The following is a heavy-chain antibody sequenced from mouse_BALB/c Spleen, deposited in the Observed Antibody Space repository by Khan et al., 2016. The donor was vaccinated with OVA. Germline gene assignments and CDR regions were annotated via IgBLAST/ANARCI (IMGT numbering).Heavy chain of an antibody. J-gene: IGHJ2*01. D-gene: IGHD2-14*01. V-gene: IGHV1-87*01. CDR2: IYPGDGDT. CDR3: ASYRYDYFDY. Sequence: QVRLQQSGAELARPGASVKLSCKASGYTFTSYWMQWVKQKPGQGLEWIGTIYPGDGDTRYTRKFKGKATLTADKSSSTAYMQLSSLASEDSAVYFCASYRYDYFDYWGQGTTLTVSS. CDR1: GYTFTSYW.